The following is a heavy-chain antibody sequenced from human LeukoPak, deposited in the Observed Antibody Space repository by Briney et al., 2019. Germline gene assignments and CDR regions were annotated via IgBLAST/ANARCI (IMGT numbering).Heavy chain of an antibody. D-gene: IGHD6-13*01. CDR1: GFTVSSSY. Sequence: GGSLRLSCAASGFTVSSSYMSWVRQAPGKGLEWVSIISSAGTTYYADSVKGRFTISRDNSKNTVYLQVNSLRDEDTGVYYCARDLEAANTYYFDYWGQGTMVTVSS. CDR3: ARDLEAANTYYFDY. V-gene: IGHV3-66*01. J-gene: IGHJ4*02. CDR2: ISSAGTT.